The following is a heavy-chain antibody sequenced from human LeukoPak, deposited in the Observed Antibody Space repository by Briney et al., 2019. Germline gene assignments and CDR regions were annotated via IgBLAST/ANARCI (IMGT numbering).Heavy chain of an antibody. CDR3: ARGYSPTLRTTGNDY. D-gene: IGHD1-1*01. Sequence: ASVRVSCKAPGYTFSSHDINWVRQATGQGLEWMGWMNPNSGNTGHAQKFQGRVIMTRDTSINTAYLDFYSLRSEDTAVYYCARGYSPTLRTTGNDYWGQGTLVTVSS. CDR1: GYTFSSHD. CDR2: MNPNSGNT. J-gene: IGHJ4*02. V-gene: IGHV1-8*01.